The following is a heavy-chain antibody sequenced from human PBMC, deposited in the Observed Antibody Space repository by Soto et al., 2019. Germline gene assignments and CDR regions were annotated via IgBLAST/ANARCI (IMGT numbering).Heavy chain of an antibody. Sequence: TETLSLTCTVSGGSISSYYWSWIRQPPGKGLEWIGYIYYSGSTNYNPSLKSRVTISVDTSKNQFSLKLSSVTAADTAVYYCARNVGDYANNNWFDPWGQRNLVPVSS. CDR2: IYYSGST. CDR3: ARNVGDYANNNWFDP. CDR1: GGSISSYY. J-gene: IGHJ5*02. V-gene: IGHV4-59*08. D-gene: IGHD4-17*01.